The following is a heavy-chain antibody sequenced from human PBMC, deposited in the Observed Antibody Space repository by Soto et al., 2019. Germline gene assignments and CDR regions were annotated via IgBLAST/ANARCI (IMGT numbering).Heavy chain of an antibody. J-gene: IGHJ3*02. Sequence: EVQLLESGGGLVQPGGSLRVSCAASGFPFSNHAMSWVRQAPGKGLEWVSGISWNSGSIGYADSVKGRFTISRDNAKNSLYLQMNSLRAEDTALYYCAKAGGIQLWLRAFDIWGQGTMVTVSS. CDR3: AKAGGIQLWLRAFDI. CDR2: ISWNSGSI. D-gene: IGHD5-18*01. V-gene: IGHV3-9*01. CDR1: GFPFSNHA.